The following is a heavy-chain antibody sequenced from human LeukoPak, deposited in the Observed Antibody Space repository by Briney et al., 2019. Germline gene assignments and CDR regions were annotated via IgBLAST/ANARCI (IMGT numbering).Heavy chain of an antibody. Sequence: ASVKVSCKASGYTFTGYYMHWMRQAPGQGLEWTGWINPNSGGTNYAQKFQGRVTMTRDTSISTAYMELSRLRSDDTAVYYCARGYSSGWSQLDYWGQGTLVTVSS. V-gene: IGHV1-2*02. CDR3: ARGYSSGWSQLDY. CDR1: GYTFTGYY. D-gene: IGHD6-19*01. CDR2: INPNSGGT. J-gene: IGHJ4*02.